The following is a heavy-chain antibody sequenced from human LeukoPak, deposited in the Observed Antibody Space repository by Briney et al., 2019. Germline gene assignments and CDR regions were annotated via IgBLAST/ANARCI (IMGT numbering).Heavy chain of an antibody. CDR2: INPGGSSI. Sequence: PGGSLRLSCAASGFTFSSYWMHWVRQVPGKGLVRVARINPGGSSITYADSVKGRFTISRGNAKNTLYLQMDSLRAEDTGVYYCARSNQADDYWGQGTLVTVSS. J-gene: IGHJ4*02. D-gene: IGHD1-14*01. V-gene: IGHV3-74*01. CDR1: GFTFSSYW. CDR3: ARSNQADDY.